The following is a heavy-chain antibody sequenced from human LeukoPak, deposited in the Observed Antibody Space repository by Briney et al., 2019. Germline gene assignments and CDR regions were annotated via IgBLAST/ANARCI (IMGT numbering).Heavy chain of an antibody. D-gene: IGHD3-10*01. CDR3: ARRPYYYGSGSYSL. Sequence: SETLSLTCAVYGGSFSGYYWSWIRQPPGKGLEWIGEINHSGSTNYNPSLKSRVTISVDTSKNQFSLKLSSVTAADTAVYYCARRPYYYGSGSYSLWGQGTLVTVSS. J-gene: IGHJ4*02. CDR1: GGSFSGYY. CDR2: INHSGST. V-gene: IGHV4-34*01.